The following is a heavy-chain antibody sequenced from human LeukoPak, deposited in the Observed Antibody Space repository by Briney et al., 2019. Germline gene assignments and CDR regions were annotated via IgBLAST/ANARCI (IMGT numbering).Heavy chain of an antibody. CDR3: ARGPFTSISKYFDY. V-gene: IGHV3-33*08. CDR2: IRYDGSNK. J-gene: IGHJ4*02. CDR1: GFTFDDYA. D-gene: IGHD2-2*01. Sequence: PGRSLRLSCAASGFTFDDYAMHWVRQAPGKGLEWVAFIRYDGSNKYYADSVKGRFTISRDNSKNTLYLQMNSLRVEDTAVYYCARGPFTSISKYFDYWGQGTLVTVSS.